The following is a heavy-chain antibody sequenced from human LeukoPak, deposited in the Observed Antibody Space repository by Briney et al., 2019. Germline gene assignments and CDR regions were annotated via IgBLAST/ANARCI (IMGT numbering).Heavy chain of an antibody. V-gene: IGHV3-30*18. Sequence: GGSLRLSCAASGFTFSSYGMHWVRQAPGKGLEWVAVISYDGSNKYFADSVKGRFTISRDNPKSTLYLQMNSLRAEDTAVYYCAKSTTVTTQQRGYFDYWGQGTLVTVSS. CDR2: ISYDGSNK. CDR3: AKSTTVTTQQRGYFDY. D-gene: IGHD4-11*01. CDR1: GFTFSSYG. J-gene: IGHJ4*02.